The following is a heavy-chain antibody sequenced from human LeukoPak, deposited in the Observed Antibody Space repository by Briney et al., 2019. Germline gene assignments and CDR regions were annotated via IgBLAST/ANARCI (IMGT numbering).Heavy chain of an antibody. V-gene: IGHV3-43D*03. CDR1: GFTFDDYA. CDR3: AKVQTSGSYPEYYFDY. CDR2: ISWDGGST. Sequence: GGSLRLSCAASGFTFDDYAMHWVRQAPGKGLEWVSLISWDGGSTYYADSVKGRFTISRDNSKNSLYLQMNSLRAEDTALYYCAKVQTSGSYPEYYFDYWGQGTLVTVSS. D-gene: IGHD3-10*01. J-gene: IGHJ4*02.